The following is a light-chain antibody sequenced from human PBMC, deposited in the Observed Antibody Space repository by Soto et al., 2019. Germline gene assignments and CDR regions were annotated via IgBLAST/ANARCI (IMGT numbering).Light chain of an antibody. V-gene: IGLV2-14*01. CDR2: EVS. CDR3: RSYTRTIPLYV. Sequence: QSVLTQPASVSGSPGQSITISCAGTSSDVGGYKYVSWYQQNPGKAPKLIIYEVSSRPSGVSNRFSGSKSGNTASLTISGLQPEEEADYYCRSYTRTIPLYVFGGGPKVTVL. J-gene: IGLJ1*01. CDR1: SSDVGGYKY.